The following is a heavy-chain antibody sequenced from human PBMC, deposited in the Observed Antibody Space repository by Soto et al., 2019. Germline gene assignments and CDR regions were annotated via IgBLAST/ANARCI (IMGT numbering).Heavy chain of an antibody. J-gene: IGHJ5*02. V-gene: IGHV3-64D*06. Sequence: LRLSCSASGFPFSSYTMHWVRQAPGKGLEYVSAIDSNAYSTFYADSVKGRFTTSRDNSKNTLYLQMSSLRPEDTAVYYCVTCLPLSGDRCSGWFDPWGQGTLVTVSS. D-gene: IGHD2-15*01. CDR1: GFPFSSYT. CDR2: IDSNAYST. CDR3: VTCLPLSGDRCSGWFDP.